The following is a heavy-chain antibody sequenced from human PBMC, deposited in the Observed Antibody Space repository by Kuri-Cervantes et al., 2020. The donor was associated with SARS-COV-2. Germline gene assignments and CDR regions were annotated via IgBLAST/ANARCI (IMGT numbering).Heavy chain of an antibody. CDR2: INPNSGGT. D-gene: IGHD3-3*01. J-gene: IGHJ5*02. V-gene: IGHV1-2*02. Sequence: ASVKVSCKASGYTFTGYYMHWVRQAPGQGLEWMGWINPNSGGTNYAQKFQGRVTMTRDTSIGTAYMELSRLRSDDTAVYYCARDTQQYYDFWSGYYNWFDPWGQGTLVTVSS. CDR3: ARDTQQYYDFWSGYYNWFDP. CDR1: GYTFTGYY.